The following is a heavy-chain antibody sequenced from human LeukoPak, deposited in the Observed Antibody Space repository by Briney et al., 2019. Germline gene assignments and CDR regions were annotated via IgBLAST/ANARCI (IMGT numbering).Heavy chain of an antibody. J-gene: IGHJ4*02. V-gene: IGHV3-74*01. CDR2: IASDGSST. Sequence: GGSLRLSCAASGFTFSSYWMNWVRQAPGKGLVWVSRIASDGSSTTYADSVKGRFSISRDNAKNTLYLQMNSLRVEDTAVYYCARDRLDSSSWSYFDYWGQGTLVTVSS. CDR3: ARDRLDSSSWSYFDY. D-gene: IGHD6-13*01. CDR1: GFTFSSYW.